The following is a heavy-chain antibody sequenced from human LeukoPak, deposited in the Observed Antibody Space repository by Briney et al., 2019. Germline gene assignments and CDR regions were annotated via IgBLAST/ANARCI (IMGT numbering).Heavy chain of an antibody. CDR1: EFTFSSYA. CDR3: AKGITMLVGYGMDV. J-gene: IGHJ6*02. V-gene: IGHV3-23*01. D-gene: IGHD3-22*01. CDR2: LVGSGGTT. Sequence: GGSLRLSCAASEFTFSSYAMSWVRQAPGKGLEWVSGLVGSGGTTYRADSVKGRFTISRDNSKNTLYLQMNSLRAEDTAVYYCAKGITMLVGYGMDVWGQGTTVTVSS.